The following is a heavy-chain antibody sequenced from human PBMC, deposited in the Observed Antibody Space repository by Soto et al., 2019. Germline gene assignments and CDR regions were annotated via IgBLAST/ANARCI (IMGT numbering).Heavy chain of an antibody. CDR3: AVAGYSSGGPWDV. CDR1: GYSFTNYW. D-gene: IGHD6-19*01. J-gene: IGHJ6*02. V-gene: IGHV5-51*01. CDR2: SYPGDSDT. Sequence: GESLKISCKGSGYSFTNYWIGWVRQMPGKGLEWMGISYPGDSDTRYSPSFQGQVTISADKSISTAYLQWSSLKASDTAMYYCAVAGYSSGGPWDVWGQGTTVTVSS.